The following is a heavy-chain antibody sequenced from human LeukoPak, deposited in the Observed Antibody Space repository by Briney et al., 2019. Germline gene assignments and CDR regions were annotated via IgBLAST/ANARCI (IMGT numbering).Heavy chain of an antibody. J-gene: IGHJ5*02. CDR3: AGRYSDWLGPEDVESSNWFDP. CDR1: GGSISSGGYY. CDR2: IYYSGST. D-gene: IGHD3-9*01. V-gene: IGHV4-31*03. Sequence: SETLSLTCTVSGGSISSGGYYWSWIRQHPGKGLEWIGYIYYSGSTYYNPSLKSRVTISVDTSKNQFSLKLSSVTAADTAVYYCAGRYSDWLGPEDVESSNWFDPWGQGTLVTVSS.